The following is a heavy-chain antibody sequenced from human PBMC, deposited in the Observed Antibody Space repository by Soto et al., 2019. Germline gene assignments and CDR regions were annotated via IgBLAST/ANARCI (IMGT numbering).Heavy chain of an antibody. CDR1: GYTFTSYA. Sequence: QVQLVQSGAEEKKPGASVKVSCKASGYTFTSYAMHWVRQAPGQRLEWMGWINAGNGNTKYSQKFQGRVTITRDTSASIAYMELSSLRSEDTAVYFCARAVAVPADFDYWGQGTLVTVSS. CDR2: INAGNGNT. D-gene: IGHD6-19*01. J-gene: IGHJ4*02. V-gene: IGHV1-3*05. CDR3: ARAVAVPADFDY.